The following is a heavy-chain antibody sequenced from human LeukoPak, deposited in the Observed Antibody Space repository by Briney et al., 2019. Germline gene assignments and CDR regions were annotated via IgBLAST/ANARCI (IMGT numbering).Heavy chain of an antibody. CDR2: IDSRGVGT. J-gene: IGHJ4*02. V-gene: IGHV3-23*01. CDR1: GFTFSDFS. D-gene: IGHD2/OR15-2a*01. CDR3: ARDNFVREVLIAYFDY. Sequence: GGSLRLSCAASGFTFSDFSLSWVRQAPGKGLEWVSAIDSRGVGTYYADSVKGRFTISRDDSKSTVYLQVNSLRAEDTATYFCARDNFVREVLIAYFDYWGRGALVTVSS.